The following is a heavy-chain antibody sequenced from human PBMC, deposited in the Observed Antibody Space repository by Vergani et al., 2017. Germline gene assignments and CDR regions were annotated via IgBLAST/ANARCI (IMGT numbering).Heavy chain of an antibody. V-gene: IGHV7-4-1*02. CDR1: GYTFTSYA. CDR2: INTNTGNP. J-gene: IGHJ6*03. D-gene: IGHD2-2*01. CDR3: ARDGGSGVEVPAAIRYYYYYMDV. Sequence: QVQLVQSGSELKKPGASVKVSCKASGYTFTSYAMNWVRQAPGQGLEWMGWINTNTGNPTYAQGFTGRFVFSLDTSVSTAYLQISSLKAEDTAVYYCARDGGSGVEVPAAIRYYYYYMDVWGEGTTVTVSS.